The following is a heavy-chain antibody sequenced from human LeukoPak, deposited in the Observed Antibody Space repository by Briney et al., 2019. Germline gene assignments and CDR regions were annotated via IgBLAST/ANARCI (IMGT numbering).Heavy chain of an antibody. J-gene: IGHJ4*02. CDR2: ITASGDRT. Sequence: GGSLRLSCAASGFTVSSNYMSWVRQAPGKGLEWVSGITASGDRTFYGDSVRGRFTMSRDNSKNTVYLQMNSLRVDDTAVYYCARRDIVVVVSASDYWGQGTLVTVSS. CDR1: GFTVSSNY. V-gene: IGHV3-53*01. CDR3: ARRDIVVVVSASDY. D-gene: IGHD2-15*01.